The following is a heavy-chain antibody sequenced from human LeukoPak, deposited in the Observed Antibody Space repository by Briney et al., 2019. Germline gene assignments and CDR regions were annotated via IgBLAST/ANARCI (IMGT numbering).Heavy chain of an antibody. CDR1: GFTFSSYA. D-gene: IGHD3-10*01. J-gene: IGHJ6*02. V-gene: IGHV3-64*04. Sequence: PGGSLRLSCSASGFTFSSYAMHWVRQAPGKGLEYVSAISSNGGSTYYADSVKGRFTISRDNSKNTLYLQMNSLRAEDTAVYYCAKALWFGESYGMAVWGQGTTVTVSS. CDR3: AKALWFGESYGMAV. CDR2: ISSNGGST.